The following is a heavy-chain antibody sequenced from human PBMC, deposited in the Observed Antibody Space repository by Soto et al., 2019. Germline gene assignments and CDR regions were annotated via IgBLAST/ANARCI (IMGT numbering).Heavy chain of an antibody. CDR2: IYHSGST. CDR1: SGPISSSNW. Sequence: SETLSLTCAVSSGPISSSNWWSWVRQPPGKGLEWIGEIYHSGSTNYNPSLKSRVTISVDKSKNQFSLKLSSVTAADTAVYYCASRSMVRGVTYYFDYWGQGTLVTVSS. D-gene: IGHD3-10*01. CDR3: ASRSMVRGVTYYFDY. J-gene: IGHJ4*02. V-gene: IGHV4-4*02.